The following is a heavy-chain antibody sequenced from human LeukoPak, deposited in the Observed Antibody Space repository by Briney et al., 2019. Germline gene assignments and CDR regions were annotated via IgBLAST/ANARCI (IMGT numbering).Heavy chain of an antibody. J-gene: IGHJ5*02. CDR2: INPNSGGT. CDR3: ARNKGDILTGYYIGLNWFDP. V-gene: IGHV1-2*02. Sequence: GASVKVSCKASGYTFTGYYMHWVRQAPGQGLEWMGWINPNSGGTKYAQKLQGRVTMTTDTSTSTAYMELRSLRSDDTAVYYCARNKGDILTGYYIGLNWFDPWGQGTLVTVSS. D-gene: IGHD3-9*01. CDR1: GYTFTGYY.